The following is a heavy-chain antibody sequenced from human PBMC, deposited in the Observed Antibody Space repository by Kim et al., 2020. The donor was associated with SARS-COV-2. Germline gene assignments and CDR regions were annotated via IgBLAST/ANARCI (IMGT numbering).Heavy chain of an antibody. V-gene: IGHV4-39*01. Sequence: SETLSLTCTVSGGSISSSSYYWGWIRQPPGKGLEWIGCIYYSGSTYYNPSLKSRVTISVDTSTNQFSLKLSSVTAADTAVYYCARQRIASALFDYWGQGTLVTVPS. J-gene: IGHJ4*02. CDR1: GGSISSSSYY. CDR2: IYYSGST. D-gene: IGHD6-13*01. CDR3: ARQRIASALFDY.